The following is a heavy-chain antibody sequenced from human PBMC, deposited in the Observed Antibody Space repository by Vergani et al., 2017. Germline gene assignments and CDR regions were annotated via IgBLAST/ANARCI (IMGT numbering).Heavy chain of an antibody. CDR2: IKSKTDGGTT. CDR3: TTDLDYYDSSGYYHFDY. J-gene: IGHJ4*02. Sequence: EVQLVESGGGLVKTGGSLRLSCAASEFTFSTYSMNWVRQAPGKGLEWVGRIKSKTDGGTTDYAAPVKSKFTISRDDSKNTLYLQMNSLKTEDTAVYYCTTDLDYYDSSGYYHFDYWGQGTLVTVSS. CDR1: EFTFSTYS. V-gene: IGHV3-15*01. D-gene: IGHD3-22*01.